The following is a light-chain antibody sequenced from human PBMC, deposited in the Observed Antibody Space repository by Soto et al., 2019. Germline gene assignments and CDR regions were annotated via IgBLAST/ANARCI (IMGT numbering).Light chain of an antibody. CDR3: QQSYRTPIT. Sequence: RKTKSPSSLSASTGDRVTITCRASQGISSYLAWYQQKPGKAPNLLIYAASGLQSGVPSRFSGSGSGTDFTLTISSLQPEEFATYYCQQSYRTPITFGQGTLLE. CDR1: QGISSY. J-gene: IGKJ5*01. CDR2: AAS. V-gene: IGKV1-39*01.